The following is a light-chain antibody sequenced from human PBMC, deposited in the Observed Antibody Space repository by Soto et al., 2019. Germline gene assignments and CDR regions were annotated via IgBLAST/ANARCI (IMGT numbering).Light chain of an antibody. CDR3: QTWGTGIHMV. Sequence: QLVLTQSPSASASLGASVKLTCTLSSGHSSYAIAWHQQQPEKGPRYLMKLNSDGSHSKGDGIPDRFSGSSSGAERYLTISSLQSEDEADYYCQTWGTGIHMVFGGGTKVTVL. CDR2: LNSDGSH. V-gene: IGLV4-69*01. CDR1: SGHSSYA. J-gene: IGLJ2*01.